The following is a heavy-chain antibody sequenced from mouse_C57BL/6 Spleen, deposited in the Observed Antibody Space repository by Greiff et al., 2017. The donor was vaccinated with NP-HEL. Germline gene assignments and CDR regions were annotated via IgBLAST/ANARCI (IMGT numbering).Heavy chain of an antibody. J-gene: IGHJ4*01. V-gene: IGHV10-1*01. CDR1: GFSFNTYA. CDR2: IRSKSNNYAT. Sequence: EVKLMESGGGLVQPKGSLKLSCAASGFSFNTYAMNWVRQAPGKGLEWVARIRSKSNNYATYYADSVKDRFTISRDDSESMLYLQMNNLKTEDTAMYYCTSSPYYYAMDYWGQGTSVTVSS. D-gene: IGHD1-1*01. CDR3: TSSPYYYAMDY.